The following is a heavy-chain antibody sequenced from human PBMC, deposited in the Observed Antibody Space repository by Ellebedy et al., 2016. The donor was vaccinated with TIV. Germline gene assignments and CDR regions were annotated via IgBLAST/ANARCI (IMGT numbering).Heavy chain of an antibody. D-gene: IGHD1-26*01. V-gene: IGHV4-38-2*02. J-gene: IGHJ3*02. Sequence: MPSETLSLTCSVSGSSISSGYYWGWFRQPPGKGLEWIGSIYHTGNTYYNPSLKSRVTISVDTSKNQFSLKLSSVTAADTALYYCARDKGGTAFDIWGLGTMVSVSS. CDR1: GSSISSGYY. CDR2: IYHTGNT. CDR3: ARDKGGTAFDI.